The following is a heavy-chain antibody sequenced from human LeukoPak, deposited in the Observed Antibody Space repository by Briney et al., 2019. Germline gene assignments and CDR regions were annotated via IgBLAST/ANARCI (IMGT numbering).Heavy chain of an antibody. D-gene: IGHD4-23*01. Sequence: ASVKVSCKASGYTFTGYYMRWVRQAPGQGLEWMGWINPNSGATNYAQKFQGRVTMTRDTSISTAYMELSRLRSDDTAVYYCARANSLGNPLDYWGQGTLVTVSS. V-gene: IGHV1-2*02. CDR3: ARANSLGNPLDY. J-gene: IGHJ4*02. CDR1: GYTFTGYY. CDR2: INPNSGAT.